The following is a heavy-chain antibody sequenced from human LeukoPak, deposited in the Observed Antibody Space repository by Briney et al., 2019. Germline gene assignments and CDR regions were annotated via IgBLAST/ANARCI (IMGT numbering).Heavy chain of an antibody. J-gene: IGHJ4*02. CDR1: GFTFSSYA. V-gene: IGHV3-23*01. CDR3: AKDISTRWYSSTPLPGDC. Sequence: TGRSLRLSCAASGFTFSSYAMSWVRQAPGKGLEWVSGITGRGTDTYYADSVKGRFTISRDNSKNTLYLQMSSLRAEDTAIYYCAKDISTRWYSSTPLPGDCWGQGTLVTVSS. D-gene: IGHD6-13*01. CDR2: ITGRGTDT.